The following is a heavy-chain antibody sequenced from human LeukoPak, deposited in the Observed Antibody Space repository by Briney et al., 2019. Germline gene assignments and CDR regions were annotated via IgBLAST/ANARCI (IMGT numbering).Heavy chain of an antibody. V-gene: IGHV4-59*08. CDR1: VGSISSYF. Sequence: SGTLSLTCTVSVGSISSYFWSWIRQPPGKGLEWIGHIYYSGSTNYNPSLKSRVTISLDTSKNHFSLKLSSVTAADTAVYYCARGDYFDYWGQGTLVTVSS. D-gene: IGHD3-16*01. CDR3: ARGDYFDY. J-gene: IGHJ4*02. CDR2: IYYSGST.